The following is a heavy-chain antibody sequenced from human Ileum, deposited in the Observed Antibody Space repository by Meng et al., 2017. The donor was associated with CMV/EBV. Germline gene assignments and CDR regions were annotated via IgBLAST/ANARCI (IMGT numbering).Heavy chain of an antibody. D-gene: IGHD6-13*01. CDR3: AGLAAAGYWYFDL. V-gene: IGHV4-59*03. CDR2: IYYRGSA. Sequence: CTVSGGSISSNYWSWIRQPPGKGLEWIGYIYYRGSANYNPSLKSRVTISVDTSKNQFSLRLTSVTAADTAVYYCAGLAAAGYWYFDLWGRGTLVTVSS. CDR1: GGSISSNY. J-gene: IGHJ2*01.